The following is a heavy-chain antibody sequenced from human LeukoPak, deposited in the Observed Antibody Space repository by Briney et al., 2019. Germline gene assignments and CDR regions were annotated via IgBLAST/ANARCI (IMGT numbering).Heavy chain of an antibody. CDR3: ARDQVGATTFDAFDI. D-gene: IGHD1-26*01. CDR1: GFTFSSNY. J-gene: IGHJ3*02. CDR2: IYSGGST. Sequence: PGGSLRLSCAASGFTFSSNYMTWVRQAPGKGLEWVSVIYSGGSTYYADSVTGRFTISRDNSKNTLYLQMNSLRAEDTAVYYCARDQVGATTFDAFDIWGQGTMVTVSS. V-gene: IGHV3-66*02.